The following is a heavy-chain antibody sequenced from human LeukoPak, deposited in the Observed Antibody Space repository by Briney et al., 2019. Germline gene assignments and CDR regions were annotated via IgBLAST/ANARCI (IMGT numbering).Heavy chain of an antibody. CDR2: IHYTGST. D-gene: IGHD2-2*01. V-gene: IGHV4-39*01. J-gene: IGHJ4*02. Sequence: SETLSLTYTVSGGSISGSNYYWGWIRQPPGKGLEWIGSIHYTGSTYYKPSLKSRVTISVDTSKNQFTLKLNSVTAADTAVYYCARPPGFSTSFWDWGQGTLVTVSS. CDR1: GGSISGSNYY. CDR3: ARPPGFSTSFWD.